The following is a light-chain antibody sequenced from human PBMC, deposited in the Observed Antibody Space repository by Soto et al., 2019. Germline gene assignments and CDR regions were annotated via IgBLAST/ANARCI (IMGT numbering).Light chain of an antibody. V-gene: IGKV1-5*01. CDR2: DAS. CDR3: QQYNSLWT. J-gene: IGKJ1*01. Sequence: DIQMTQSPSTLSASVGDRVTITCRASQSISSWLAWYQQKPGKVPKLLIYDASSLESGVPSTFSGSGSGTEFTLTISSLQPDDFATYYCQQYNSLWTFGQGTKLDIK. CDR1: QSISSW.